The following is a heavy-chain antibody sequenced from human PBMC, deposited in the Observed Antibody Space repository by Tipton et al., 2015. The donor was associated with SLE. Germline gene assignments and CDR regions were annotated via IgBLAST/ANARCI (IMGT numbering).Heavy chain of an antibody. CDR2: INHSGST. V-gene: IGHV4-34*01. D-gene: IGHD6-13*01. CDR1: GGSFSDYY. Sequence: TLSLTCAVYGGSFSDYYWSWIRQPPGKGLEWIGEINHSGSTNYNTSLKSRVTISLGTSKNQLSLKLTSVTAADTAVYYCARHYGSSFDFWGQGSLVTVSS. J-gene: IGHJ4*02. CDR3: ARHYGSSFDF.